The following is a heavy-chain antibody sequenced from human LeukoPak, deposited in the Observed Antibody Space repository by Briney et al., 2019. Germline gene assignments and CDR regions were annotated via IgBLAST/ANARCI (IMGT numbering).Heavy chain of an antibody. CDR1: GFTFSSYG. Sequence: PGGSLRLSCAASGFTFSSYGMHWVRQAPGKGLEWLAVLSYDGRNKYYADSAKGRFTISRDNSKNTLYLQMNSLRAEDTAVYYCARAIGYSYGYFDYWGQGTLVTVSS. D-gene: IGHD5-18*01. CDR3: ARAIGYSYGYFDY. J-gene: IGHJ4*02. CDR2: LSYDGRNK. V-gene: IGHV3-30*03.